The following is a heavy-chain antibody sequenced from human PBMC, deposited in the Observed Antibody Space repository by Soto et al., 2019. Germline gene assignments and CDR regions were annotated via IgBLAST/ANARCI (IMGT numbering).Heavy chain of an antibody. D-gene: IGHD4-4*01. Sequence: QLQLQESGPGLVKPSETLSLTCTVSGGSISSSSYYWGWIRQPPGKVLEWIGSIYYSGSTYYNPSLKSRVTISVDTSKNQFSLKLSSVTAADTAVYYCARTDDYSNYGVRFDPWGQGTLVTVSS. CDR3: ARTDDYSNYGVRFDP. CDR2: IYYSGST. J-gene: IGHJ5*02. V-gene: IGHV4-39*01. CDR1: GGSISSSSYY.